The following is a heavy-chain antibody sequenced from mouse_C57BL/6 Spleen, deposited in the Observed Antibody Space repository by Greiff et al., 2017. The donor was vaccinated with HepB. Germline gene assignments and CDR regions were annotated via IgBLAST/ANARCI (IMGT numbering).Heavy chain of an antibody. CDR3: ARVFITTVVATSPYWYFDV. Sequence: EVMLVESGGGLVKPGGSLKLSCAASGFTFSSYAMSWVRQTPEKRLEWVATISDGGSYTYYPDNVKGRFTISRDNAKNNLYLQMSHLKSEDTAMYYFARVFITTVVATSPYWYFDVWGTGTTVTVSS. CDR2: ISDGGSYT. V-gene: IGHV5-4*03. CDR1: GFTFSSYA. D-gene: IGHD1-1*01. J-gene: IGHJ1*03.